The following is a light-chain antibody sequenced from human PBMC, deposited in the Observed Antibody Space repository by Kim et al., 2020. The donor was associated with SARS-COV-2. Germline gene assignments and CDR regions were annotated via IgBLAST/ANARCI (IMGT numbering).Light chain of an antibody. J-gene: IGLJ3*02. Sequence: SSELTQDPAVSVALGQTVRITCQGDSLRSYYVRWYQQKSRQAPILVIYGKNDRPSGIPDRFSGSTSGDTASLTVPGAPAEDEGDYYRNSRDTSGVYLVFG. V-gene: IGLV3-19*01. CDR3: NSRDTSGVYLV. CDR2: GKN. CDR1: SLRSYY.